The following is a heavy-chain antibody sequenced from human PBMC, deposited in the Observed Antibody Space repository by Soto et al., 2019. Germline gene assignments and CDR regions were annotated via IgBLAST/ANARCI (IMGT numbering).Heavy chain of an antibody. CDR1: GYSFTSYW. CDR2: IDPSDSYT. J-gene: IGHJ6*02. V-gene: IGHV5-10-1*01. D-gene: IGHD3-22*01. Sequence: GKSLKISCKGSGYSFTSYWISWVRQMPGKGLEWMGRIDPSDSYTNYSPSFQGHVTISADKSISTAYLQWSSLEASDTAMYYCARHYYYDSSGYYYYYGMDVWGQGTTVTVSS. CDR3: ARHYYYDSSGYYYYYGMDV.